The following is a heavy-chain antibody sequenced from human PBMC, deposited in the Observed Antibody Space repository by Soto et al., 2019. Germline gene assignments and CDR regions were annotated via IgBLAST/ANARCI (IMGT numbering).Heavy chain of an antibody. CDR3: TTVTPSYYYYGMDV. Sequence: LRLSCAASGFTFSNAWMSWVRQAPGKGLEWVGRIKSKTDGGTTDYAAPVKGRFTISRDDSKNTLYLQMHSLKTEDTAVYYCTTVTPSYYYYGMDVWGQGTTVTVSS. J-gene: IGHJ6*02. CDR2: IKSKTDGGTT. V-gene: IGHV3-15*01. CDR1: GFTFSNAW.